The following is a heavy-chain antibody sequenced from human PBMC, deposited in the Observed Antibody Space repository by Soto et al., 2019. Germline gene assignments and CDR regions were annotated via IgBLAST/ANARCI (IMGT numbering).Heavy chain of an antibody. CDR3: ARDLKKKHPYGMDA. V-gene: IGHV1-69*13. J-gene: IGHJ6*02. CDR1: GGTFSSYA. Sequence: TSVKVSCKASGGTFSSYAISWVRQAPGQGLEWMGGIIPIFGTANYAQKFQGRVTITADESTSTAYMELSSLRSEDTAVYYCARDLKKKHPYGMDAWGQGPPVTVSS. CDR2: IIPIFGTA.